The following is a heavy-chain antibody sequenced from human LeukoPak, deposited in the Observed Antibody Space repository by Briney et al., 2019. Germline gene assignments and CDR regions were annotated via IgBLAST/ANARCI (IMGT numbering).Heavy chain of an antibody. CDR2: VDHTGIT. D-gene: IGHD1-1*01. CDR1: DVSITMYY. V-gene: IGHV4-59*01. J-gene: IGHJ6*03. CDR3: ARGRVSSSTWYSTYYYYFYMDV. Sequence: SETLSFTCSVSDVSITMYYWTWIRQPPGKGLEWIGYVDHTGITNFNPSLNSRVSISRDTTKNLFSLRLRSVTAADTAVYFCARGRVSSSTWYSTYYYYFYMDVWGKGTTVTVSS.